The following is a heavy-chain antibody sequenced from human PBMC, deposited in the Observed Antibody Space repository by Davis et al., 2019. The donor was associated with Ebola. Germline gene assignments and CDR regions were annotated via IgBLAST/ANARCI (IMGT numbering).Heavy chain of an antibody. CDR2: IRRKSGII. V-gene: IGHV3-9*01. J-gene: IGHJ4*02. CDR3: TSGTGVVTAAIRN. Sequence: SLKISCAASGFTFDDYAMHWVRQAPGKGLEWVSGIRRKSGIIGYADFVQGRFTTSRDDAKNSLYLQMNSLRAEDTALYYCTSGTGVVTAAIRNWGQGTLVTVSS. CDR1: GFTFDDYA. D-gene: IGHD2-2*01.